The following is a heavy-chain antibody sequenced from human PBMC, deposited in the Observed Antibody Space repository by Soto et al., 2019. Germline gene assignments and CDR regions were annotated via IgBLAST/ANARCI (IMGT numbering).Heavy chain of an antibody. V-gene: IGHV3-30*18. D-gene: IGHD4-17*01. J-gene: IGHJ1*01. CDR3: AKDRRDGEYNSVYDF. CDR1: GFRFSDYG. Sequence: QVQLAESGGGVVQPGRSLRLSCIGSGFRFSDYGMHWVRQAPGKGLEWVAMMSFDGTYKYSADSVKGRFSISRDNSKSTLYLQMSSLRAEDTAVYHCAKDRRDGEYNSVYDFWGQGTLVTVSS. CDR2: MSFDGTYK.